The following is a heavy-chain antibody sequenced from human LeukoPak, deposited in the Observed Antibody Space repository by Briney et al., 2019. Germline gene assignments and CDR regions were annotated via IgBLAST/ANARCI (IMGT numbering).Heavy chain of an antibody. V-gene: IGHV3-48*03. CDR2: ISSSGSTI. D-gene: IGHD6-19*01. CDR3: ARECRIAVAVGAFDI. J-gene: IGHJ3*02. Sequence: QPGGSLRLSCAASGFTFSSYEMNWVRQAPGKGLEWVSYISSSGSTIYYADSVKGRFTISRDNSKNTLYLQMNSLRAEDTAVYYCARECRIAVAVGAFDIWGQGTTVTVSS. CDR1: GFTFSSYE.